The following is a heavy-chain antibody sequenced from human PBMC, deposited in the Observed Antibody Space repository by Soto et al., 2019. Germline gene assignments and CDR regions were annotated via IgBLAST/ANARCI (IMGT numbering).Heavy chain of an antibody. J-gene: IGHJ4*02. CDR1: GVRLNRKD. CDR2: IIPMFGTP. D-gene: IGHD5-12*01. CDR3: ATSEGRDGYSFDY. Sequence: VEVSCKESGVRLNRKDRRWVQQAQGQGLEWMGGIIPMFGTPHYAEKFQDRVTITADESTGTAYLELSSLTSEDTAVYYCATSEGRDGYSFDYWGPGTLVT. V-gene: IGHV1-69*13.